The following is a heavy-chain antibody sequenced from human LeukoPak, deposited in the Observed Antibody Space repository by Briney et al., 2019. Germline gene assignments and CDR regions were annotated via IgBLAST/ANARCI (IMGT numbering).Heavy chain of an antibody. CDR1: SYSISSGYY. CDR3: ARHVSLGY. J-gene: IGHJ4*02. CDR2: IYHSGST. D-gene: IGHD5/OR15-5a*01. V-gene: IGHV4-38-2*01. Sequence: SETLSLTCAVSSYSISSGYYWGWIRQPPGKGLEWIGSIYHSGSTYYNPSLKSRVTISVDTSKNQFSLKLSSVTAADTAVYYCARHVSLGYWGQGTLVTVSS.